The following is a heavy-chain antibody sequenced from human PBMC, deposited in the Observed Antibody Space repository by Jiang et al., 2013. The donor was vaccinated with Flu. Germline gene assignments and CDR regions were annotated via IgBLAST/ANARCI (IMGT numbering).Heavy chain of an antibody. V-gene: IGHV4-4*02. Sequence: GLVKPSGTLSLTCAVSGGSISSSNWWSWVRQPPGKGLEWIGEIYHSGSTNYNPSLKSRVTISVDKSKNQFSLKLSSVTAADTAVYYCARDESQAEWELRETGAFDIWGQGTMVTVSS. J-gene: IGHJ3*02. CDR1: GGSISSSNW. CDR2: IYHSGST. CDR3: ARDESQAEWELRETGAFDI. D-gene: IGHD1-26*01.